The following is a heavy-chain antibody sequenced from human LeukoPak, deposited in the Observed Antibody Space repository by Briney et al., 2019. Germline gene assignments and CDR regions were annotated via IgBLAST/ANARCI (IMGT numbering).Heavy chain of an antibody. J-gene: IGHJ6*04. CDR2: IYPGDSDT. CDR1: GYSFTTNW. CDR3: ARQQVAYYYYYGMDV. V-gene: IGHV5-51*01. D-gene: IGHD2-15*01. Sequence: GESLKISCKGSGYSFTTNWIAWVRQMPGKGLEWMGIIYPGDSDTRYSPSFQGQVTISADKSICTAFLQWSSLKASDTAMYYCARQQVAYYYYYGMDVWGKGTTVTVSS.